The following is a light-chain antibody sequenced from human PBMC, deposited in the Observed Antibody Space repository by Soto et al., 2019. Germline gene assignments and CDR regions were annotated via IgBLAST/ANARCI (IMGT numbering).Light chain of an antibody. J-gene: IGKJ4*01. V-gene: IGKV3-11*01. Sequence: EIVLTQSPATLPLSPGDRATLSCRASQSVGRSLAWYQQKPGQAPRLLIYDASDRATGVPARFGGSGSGTDFTLTISGLQPEDFAVYYCQQRSNWPLTFGGGTKVDSK. CDR2: DAS. CDR3: QQRSNWPLT. CDR1: QSVGRS.